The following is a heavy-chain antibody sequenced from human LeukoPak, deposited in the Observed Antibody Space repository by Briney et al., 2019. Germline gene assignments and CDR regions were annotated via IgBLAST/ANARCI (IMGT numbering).Heavy chain of an antibody. D-gene: IGHD3-9*01. J-gene: IGHJ4*02. CDR1: GGTFSSYA. Sequence: SSVKVSCKASGGTFSSYAISWVRPAPGQGLEWMGRVIPMFDTSNYAHKFQGRVTITTDESTSTAYMELSSLRSEDTAVYYCARGRYDIVTGYYTGFDYWGQGTLVTVSS. CDR3: ARGRYDIVTGYYTGFDY. V-gene: IGHV1-69*05. CDR2: VIPMFDTS.